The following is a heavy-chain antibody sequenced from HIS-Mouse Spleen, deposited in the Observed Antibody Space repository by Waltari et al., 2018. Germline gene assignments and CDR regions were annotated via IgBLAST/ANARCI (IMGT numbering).Heavy chain of an antibody. CDR3: ARGRKAILLWFGELLPPDAFDI. Sequence: QVQLQQWGAGLLKPSETLSLTCSGHGGSFSGYIWSWIRQPPGKGLDWIGEINHSGSTNYNPSLKSRVTISVDTSKNQFSLKLSSVTAADTAVYYCARGRKAILLWFGELLPPDAFDIWGQGTMVTVSS. J-gene: IGHJ3*02. D-gene: IGHD3-10*01. CDR1: GGSFSGYI. CDR2: INHSGST. V-gene: IGHV4-34*01.